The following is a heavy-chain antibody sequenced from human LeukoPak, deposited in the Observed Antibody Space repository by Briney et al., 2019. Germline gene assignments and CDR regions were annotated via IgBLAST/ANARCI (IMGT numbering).Heavy chain of an antibody. V-gene: IGHV4-61*08. D-gene: IGHD5-18*01. CDR3: ARGGYSYGNAIDY. CDR1: GGSVSSGDYY. CDR2: IYYSGST. J-gene: IGHJ4*02. Sequence: SETLSLTCTVSGGSVSSGDYYWSWIRQPPGKGLEWIGYIYYSGSTNYNPSLKSRVTISVDTSKNQFSLKLSSVTAADTAVYYCARGGYSYGNAIDYWGQGTLVTVSS.